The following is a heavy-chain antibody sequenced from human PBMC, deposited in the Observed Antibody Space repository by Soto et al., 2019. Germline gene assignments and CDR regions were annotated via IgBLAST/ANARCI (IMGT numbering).Heavy chain of an antibody. D-gene: IGHD2-2*02. Sequence: ASVKVSCKASGYTFTGYYMHWVRQAPGQGLEWMGWINPNSGGTNYAQKFQGWVTITKDTSKNQVVLTMTNMDPVDTATYYCAHIQDADCSSTSCYRYMGYYYGMDVWGQGTTVTVSS. CDR3: AHIQDADCSSTSCYRYMGYYYGMDV. V-gene: IGHV1-2*04. CDR2: INPNSGGT. CDR1: GYTFTGYY. J-gene: IGHJ6*02.